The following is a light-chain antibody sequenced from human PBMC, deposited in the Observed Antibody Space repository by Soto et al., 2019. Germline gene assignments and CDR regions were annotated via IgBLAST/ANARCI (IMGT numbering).Light chain of an antibody. CDR2: CAS. CDR3: QQYESSVT. V-gene: IGKV3-20*01. Sequence: EIVLTQSPGSLSLSPGEGATLSCRASQSASSSFCAWYQQKSGQAPSLLIYCASRRAPGVPDRCSASGSGAYFTLSISRLEPEDFAVYYCQQYESSVTFGQGSKVEIK. CDR1: QSASSSF. J-gene: IGKJ1*01.